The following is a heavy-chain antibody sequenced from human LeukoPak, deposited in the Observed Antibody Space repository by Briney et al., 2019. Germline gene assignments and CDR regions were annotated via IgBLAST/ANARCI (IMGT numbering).Heavy chain of an antibody. CDR1: GGTFSSYA. D-gene: IGHD3-10*01. J-gene: IGHJ4*02. CDR2: IIPILGIA. V-gene: IGHV1-69*04. CDR3: ARDLSAPGGY. Sequence: SVTVSCKASGGTFSSYAISWVRQAPGQGLEWMGRIIPILGIANYAQKFQGRVTITADKSTSTAYMELSSLRSEDTAAYYCARDLSAPGGYWGQGTLVTVSS.